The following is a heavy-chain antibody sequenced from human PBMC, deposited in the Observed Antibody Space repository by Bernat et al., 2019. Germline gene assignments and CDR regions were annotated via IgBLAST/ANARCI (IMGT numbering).Heavy chain of an antibody. CDR2: ISCSGGST. V-gene: IGHV3-23*04. Sequence: EVQLVESGGGLVQPGGSLRLSCAASGFTFSSYAMSWVRQAPGKGLEWVSAISCSGGSTYYADSVKGRFTISRDNSKNTLYLQMNSLRAEDTAVYYCAAFLGVATTGVGLNAFDIWGQGTMVTVSS. CDR1: GFTFSSYA. D-gene: IGHD5-12*01. CDR3: AAFLGVATTGVGLNAFDI. J-gene: IGHJ3*02.